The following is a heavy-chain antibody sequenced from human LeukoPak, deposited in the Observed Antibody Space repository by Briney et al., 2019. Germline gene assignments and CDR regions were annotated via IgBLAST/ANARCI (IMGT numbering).Heavy chain of an antibody. V-gene: IGHV4-30-2*01. Sequence: SQTLSLTCAVSGGSISSGGYSWSWIRQPPGKGLEWVGYVYHSGSTYYNPSLKSRVTISVDRSKNQFSLKLSSVTAADTAVYYCARASSPWYFDLWGRGTLVTVSS. CDR2: VYHSGST. D-gene: IGHD2-15*01. J-gene: IGHJ2*01. CDR1: GGSISSGGYS. CDR3: ARASSPWYFDL.